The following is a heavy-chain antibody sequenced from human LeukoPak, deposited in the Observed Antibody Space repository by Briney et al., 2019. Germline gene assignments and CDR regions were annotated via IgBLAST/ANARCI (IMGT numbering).Heavy chain of an antibody. CDR3: ARDGDFWSGYLYYFDY. D-gene: IGHD3-3*01. J-gene: IGHJ4*02. Sequence: PGGSLRLSCAASGFTFSSYSMNWVRQAPGKGLEWVAVIWYDGSNKYYADSVKGRFTISRDNSKNTLYLQMNSLRAEDTAVYYCARDGDFWSGYLYYFDYWGQGTLVTVSS. V-gene: IGHV3-33*08. CDR1: GFTFSSYS. CDR2: IWYDGSNK.